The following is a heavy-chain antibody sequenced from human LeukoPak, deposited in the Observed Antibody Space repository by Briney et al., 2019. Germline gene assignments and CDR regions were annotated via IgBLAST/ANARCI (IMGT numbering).Heavy chain of an antibody. J-gene: IGHJ4*02. CDR1: GFTFSSHE. CDR2: LRRRGTPI. CDR3: ARGSRYSSGWYDY. V-gene: IGHV3-48*03. Sequence: GRSLRLSCAASGFTFSSHEMNWVRQDPGKGLGWVSYLRRRGTPIHYADSVKGRFTISRDNAKNSLYLQMNSLRAEDTAVYYCARGSRYSSGWYDYWGQGTLVTVSS. D-gene: IGHD6-19*01.